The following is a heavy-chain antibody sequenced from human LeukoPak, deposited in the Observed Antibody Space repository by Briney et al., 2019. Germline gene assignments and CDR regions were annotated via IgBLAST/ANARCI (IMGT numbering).Heavy chain of an antibody. CDR3: ARSGAGPSSSWGVNWFDP. J-gene: IGHJ5*02. V-gene: IGHV1-46*01. CDR2: INPSGGST. CDR1: GYTFTSYY. D-gene: IGHD6-13*01. Sequence: ASVTVSCKASGYTFTSYYMHWVRQAPGQGLEWTGIINPSGGSTSYAQKFQGRVTMTRDTSTSTVYMELSSLRSEDTAVYYCARSGAGPSSSWGVNWFDPWGQGTLVTVSS.